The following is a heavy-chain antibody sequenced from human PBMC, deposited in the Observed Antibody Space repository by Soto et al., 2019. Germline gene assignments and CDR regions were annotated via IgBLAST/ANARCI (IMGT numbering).Heavy chain of an antibody. CDR3: ETHHTTTGWYVTTNY. CDR2: ISWNSGSI. J-gene: IGHJ4*02. D-gene: IGHD6-19*01. Sequence: SLRLSCAASGFTFGDYAMQWVRQSPGKGLEWVSAISWNSGSIDYANSVKGRFTISRDNAKNSLYLQMNSLRAEDTALYYSETHHTTTGWYVTTNYWPQGTRVTVSS. CDR1: GFTFGDYA. V-gene: IGHV3-9*01.